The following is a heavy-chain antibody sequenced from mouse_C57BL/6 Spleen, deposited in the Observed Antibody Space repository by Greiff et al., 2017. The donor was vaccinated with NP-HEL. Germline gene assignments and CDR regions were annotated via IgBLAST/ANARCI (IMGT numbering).Heavy chain of an antibody. CDR1: GFTFTDYY. J-gene: IGHJ3*01. CDR3: ARDYDGGFAY. CDR2: IRNKANGYTT. V-gene: IGHV7-3*01. D-gene: IGHD2-12*01. Sequence: EVMLVESGGGLVQPGGSLSLSCAASGFTFTDYYMSWVRQPPGKALEWLGFIRNKANGYTTEYSASVKGRFTISRDNSQSILYLQMNALRAEDSATDYCARDYDGGFAYWGQGTLVTVSA.